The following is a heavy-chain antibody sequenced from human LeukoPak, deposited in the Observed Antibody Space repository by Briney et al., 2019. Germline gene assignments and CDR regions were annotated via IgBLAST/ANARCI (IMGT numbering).Heavy chain of an antibody. J-gene: IGHJ4*01. CDR1: GGSFSGYY. V-gene: IGHV4-34*01. D-gene: IGHD2-15*01. CDR3: ATYCSGGSCYPYYFDY. CDR2: INHSGST. Sequence: SETLSLTCAVYGGSFSGYYWSWIRQPPGKGLEWIGEINHSGSTNYNPSLKSRVTISVDTSKNQFSLKLSSVTAADTAVYYCATYCSGGSCYPYYFDYWGQGTLVTVSS.